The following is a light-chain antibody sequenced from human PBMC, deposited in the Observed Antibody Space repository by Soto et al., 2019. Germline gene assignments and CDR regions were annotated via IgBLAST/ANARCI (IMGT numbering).Light chain of an antibody. J-gene: IGKJ2*01. CDR2: DAS. Sequence: EIVMTQSPATLSVPPGERATLSCRASQSVSTNLAWYQQKPGQAPRLLIYDASTRATGIPARFSGSGSGTEFTLTISSLQSEDLAVYYCQQYNNWPPYTFGQGTKLQIK. CDR1: QSVSTN. CDR3: QQYNNWPPYT. V-gene: IGKV3-15*01.